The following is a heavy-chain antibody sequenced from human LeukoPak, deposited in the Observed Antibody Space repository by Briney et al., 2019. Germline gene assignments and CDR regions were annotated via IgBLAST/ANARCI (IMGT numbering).Heavy chain of an antibody. D-gene: IGHD3-16*02. Sequence: ASETLSLTCTVSGGSISSSSYCWGWIRQPPGKGLEWIGSIYYSGSTYYNPSLKSRVTISVDTSKNQFSLKLSSVTAADTAVYYCARAYHYDYVWGSYRSELFDYWGQGTLVTVSS. CDR3: ARAYHYDYVWGSYRSELFDY. CDR1: GGSISSSSYC. CDR2: IYYSGST. V-gene: IGHV4-39*01. J-gene: IGHJ4*02.